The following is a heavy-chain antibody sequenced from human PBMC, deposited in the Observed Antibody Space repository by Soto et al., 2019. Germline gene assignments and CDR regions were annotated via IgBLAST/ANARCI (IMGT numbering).Heavy chain of an antibody. CDR2: ISWNSGSI. D-gene: IGHD3-3*01. V-gene: IGHV3-9*01. Sequence: EVQLVESGGGLVQPGRSLRLSCAASGFTFDDYAMHWVRQAPGKGLEWVSGISWNSGSIGYADSVKGRFTISRDNAKNSLYLQMNSLSAEDTALYYCAKAPGGYYDFWSGYPFDYWGQGTLVTVSS. CDR3: AKAPGGYYDFWSGYPFDY. CDR1: GFTFDDYA. J-gene: IGHJ4*02.